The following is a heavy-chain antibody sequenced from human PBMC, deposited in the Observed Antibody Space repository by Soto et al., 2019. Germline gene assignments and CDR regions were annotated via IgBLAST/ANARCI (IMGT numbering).Heavy chain of an antibody. Sequence: EVQLLESGGGLVPPGGSLRLSCGASGFIFSNYPMTWVRQAPGKGLEWVSTIGGSGYDIYYADSVKGRFTISRDNSKNMLYLQMNSLRPEDTAVYSCAKCLPRPSIFGVVIHGFDHWGQGTLVTVSS. J-gene: IGHJ5*02. CDR1: GFIFSNYP. V-gene: IGHV3-23*01. CDR2: IGGSGYDI. D-gene: IGHD3-3*01. CDR3: AKCLPRPSIFGVVIHGFDH.